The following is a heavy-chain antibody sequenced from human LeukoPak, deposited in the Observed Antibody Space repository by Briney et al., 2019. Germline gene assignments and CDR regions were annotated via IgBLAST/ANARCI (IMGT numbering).Heavy chain of an antibody. D-gene: IGHD5-12*01. Sequence: PGGSLRLSCAASGFTFSSYSMNWVRQAPGKGLEWVSSISSSSSDISYADSVKGRFTISRDNAKSSLLLQMNSLRAEDTALYYCARAPKGWIVTAISFDYWGQGTLVTVSS. V-gene: IGHV3-21*01. CDR3: ARAPKGWIVTAISFDY. CDR2: ISSSSSDI. CDR1: GFTFSSYS. J-gene: IGHJ4*02.